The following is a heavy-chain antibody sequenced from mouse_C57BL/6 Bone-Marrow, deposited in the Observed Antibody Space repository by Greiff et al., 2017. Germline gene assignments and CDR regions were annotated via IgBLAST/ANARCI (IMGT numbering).Heavy chain of an antibody. D-gene: IGHD2-3*01. CDR1: GFTFSSYA. Sequence: EVKVVESGGGLVKPGGSLKLSCAASGFTFSSYAMSWVRQTPEKRLEWVATISDGGSYTYYPDNVKGRFTISRDNAKNNLYLQMSHLKSEDTAMYYCARDTGWLPWYFDVWGTGTTVTVSS. CDR2: ISDGGSYT. V-gene: IGHV5-4*01. J-gene: IGHJ1*03. CDR3: ARDTGWLPWYFDV.